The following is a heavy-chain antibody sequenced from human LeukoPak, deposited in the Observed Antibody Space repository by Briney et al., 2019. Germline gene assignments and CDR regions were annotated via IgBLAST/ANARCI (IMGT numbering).Heavy chain of an antibody. CDR3: ARAGYSYGYVNYYYYYMDV. Sequence: KPSETLSLTCTVSGGSISSYYWSWIRQPPGKGLEWIGYIYYSGSTNYNPSLKSRVTISVDTSKNQFSLKLSSVTAADTAVFDCARAGYSYGYVNYYYYYMDVWGKGTTVTVSS. V-gene: IGHV4-59*01. CDR1: GGSISSYY. J-gene: IGHJ6*03. CDR2: IYYSGST. D-gene: IGHD5-18*01.